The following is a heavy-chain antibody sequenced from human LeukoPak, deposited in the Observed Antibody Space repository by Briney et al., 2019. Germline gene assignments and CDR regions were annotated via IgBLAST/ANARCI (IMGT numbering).Heavy chain of an antibody. CDR2: IYHSGST. D-gene: IGHD6-6*01. CDR3: ARTSIAARRANAFDI. V-gene: IGHV4-30-2*01. CDR1: GGSISSGGYS. Sequence: SQTLSLTCAVSGGSISSGGYSWSWIRQPPGKGLEWIGYIYHSGSTYYNPSLKSRVTISVDRSKNQFSLKLSSVTAADTAAYYCARTSIAARRANAFDIWGQGTMVTVSS. J-gene: IGHJ3*02.